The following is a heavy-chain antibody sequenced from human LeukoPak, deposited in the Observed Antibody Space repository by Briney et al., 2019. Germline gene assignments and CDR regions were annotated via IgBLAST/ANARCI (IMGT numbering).Heavy chain of an antibody. CDR1: GASISSTTYY. J-gene: IGHJ4*02. Sequence: SETLSLTCTVSGASISSTTYYWGWIRQPPGKGLEWIGSIYYSRSTYYNPSLKSRITISVNTSKSQFSLKLSSVTAADTAVYYCARQSKTYYYDSSGWIDYWGQGTLVTVSS. CDR3: ARQSKTYYYDSSGWIDY. V-gene: IGHV4-39*01. D-gene: IGHD3-22*01. CDR2: IYYSRST.